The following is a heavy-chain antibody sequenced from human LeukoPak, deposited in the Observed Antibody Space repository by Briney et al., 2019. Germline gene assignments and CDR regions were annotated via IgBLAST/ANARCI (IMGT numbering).Heavy chain of an antibody. Sequence: GGSLRLSCAASGFPFSSYSMNWVRQAPGRGLEWVSSISSSSSYIYYADSVKGRFTISRDNAKNSLYLQMNSLRAEDTAVYYCARVGCSGGSCPHGIWGQGTMVTVSS. J-gene: IGHJ3*02. CDR2: ISSSSSYI. CDR1: GFPFSSYS. V-gene: IGHV3-21*01. CDR3: ARVGCSGGSCPHGI. D-gene: IGHD2-15*01.